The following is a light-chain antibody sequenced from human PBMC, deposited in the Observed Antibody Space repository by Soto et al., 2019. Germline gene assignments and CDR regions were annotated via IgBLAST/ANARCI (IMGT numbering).Light chain of an antibody. V-gene: IGKV4-1*01. CDR3: HQYFITPHT. CDR1: QSVLYSSNNRNY. CDR2: WAS. J-gene: IGKJ2*01. Sequence: DVVMTQSPDSLAVSLGERATINCKSSQSVLYSSNNRNYLAWYQQKPGQPPKVLIYWASTRESGVPDRFSDSGSGTDFTLTISNLQAEDVAVYFCHQYFITPHTFGQGTNLEIK.